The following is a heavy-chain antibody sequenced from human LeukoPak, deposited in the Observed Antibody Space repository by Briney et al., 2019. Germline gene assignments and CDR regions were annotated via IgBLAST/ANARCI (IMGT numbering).Heavy chain of an antibody. CDR2: ISSNGGST. CDR3: ARSGRSDFWSGYPIDY. D-gene: IGHD3-3*01. Sequence: GGSLRFSCAASGFTFSSYAMHWVRQAPGKGLEYVSAISSNGGSTYYANSVKGRFTISRDNSKNTLYLQMGSLRAEDMAVYYCARSGRSDFWSGYPIDYWGQGTLVTVSS. V-gene: IGHV3-64*01. CDR1: GFTFSSYA. J-gene: IGHJ4*02.